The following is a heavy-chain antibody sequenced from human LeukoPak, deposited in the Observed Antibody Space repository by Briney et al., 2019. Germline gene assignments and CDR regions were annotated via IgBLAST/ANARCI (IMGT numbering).Heavy chain of an antibody. J-gene: IGHJ4*02. D-gene: IGHD3-9*01. V-gene: IGHV1-18*01. CDR2: ISAYNGNT. Sequence: ASVKVSCKASGYTFTSYGISWVRQAPGQGLEWMGWISAYNGNTNYAQKLQGRVTMTTDTSTSTAYMELRSLRSDDTAVYYCARDIAAYYDILTGIDYWGQGTLVTVSS. CDR3: ARDIAAYYDILTGIDY. CDR1: GYTFTSYG.